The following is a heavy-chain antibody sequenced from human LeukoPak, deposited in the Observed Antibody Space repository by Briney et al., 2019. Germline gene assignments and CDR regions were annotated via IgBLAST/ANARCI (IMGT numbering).Heavy chain of an antibody. V-gene: IGHV4-39*01. Sequence: SETLSLTCTVSGGSISSSRYYGGWIRQPPGKGLEWIVSKYYSGSTYYNPSLKNRVTISVDTTKNQFSLKLSSVTAADTAVYYSARNIAVAGRGDYMDVWGKGTTVTISS. CDR3: ARNIAVAGRGDYMDV. CDR2: KYYSGST. CDR1: GGSISSSRYY. D-gene: IGHD6-19*01. J-gene: IGHJ6*03.